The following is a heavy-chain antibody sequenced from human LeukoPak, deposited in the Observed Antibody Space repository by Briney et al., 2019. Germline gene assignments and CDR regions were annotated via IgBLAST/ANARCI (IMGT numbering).Heavy chain of an antibody. CDR1: GFTFSSYW. CDR2: INSDGSST. J-gene: IGHJ4*02. CDR3: ARDDSETAMVSF. Sequence: GGSLRLSCAASGFTFSSYWMHWARQAPGKGLVWVSRINSDGSSTSYADSVKGRFTISRDNAKNTLYLQMNSLRAEDTAVYYCARDDSETAMVSFWGQGTLVTVSS. D-gene: IGHD5-18*01. V-gene: IGHV3-74*01.